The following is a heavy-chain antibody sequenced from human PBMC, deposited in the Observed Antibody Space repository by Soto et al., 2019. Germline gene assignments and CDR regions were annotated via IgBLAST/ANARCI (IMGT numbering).Heavy chain of an antibody. D-gene: IGHD3-16*02. Sequence: PSETLSLTCAVSGGSIRSNNWWSWVRQPPGKGLEWIGEIFHSGSTHYNPSLKTRVTISVDKSKNQFSLKLSSVTAADTAVYYCANLDMITFGGVIGPNDEFDIWGPGIMVTVSS. CDR3: ANLDMITFGGVIGPNDEFDI. CDR1: GGSIRSNNW. J-gene: IGHJ3*02. V-gene: IGHV4-4*02. CDR2: IFHSGST.